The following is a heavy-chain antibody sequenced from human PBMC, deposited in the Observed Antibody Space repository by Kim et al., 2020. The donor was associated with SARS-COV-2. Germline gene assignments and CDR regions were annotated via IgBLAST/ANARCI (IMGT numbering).Heavy chain of an antibody. D-gene: IGHD4-4*01. Sequence: YYADSVKGRSIISRDNAKNTLYLQMNSLRAEDTGVYYCAKEDYRYALFDYWGQGTLDTVSS. J-gene: IGHJ4*02. V-gene: IGHV3-23*01. CDR3: AKEDYRYALFDY.